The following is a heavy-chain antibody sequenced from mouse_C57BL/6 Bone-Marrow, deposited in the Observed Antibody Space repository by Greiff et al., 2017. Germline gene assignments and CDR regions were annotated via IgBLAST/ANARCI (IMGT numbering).Heavy chain of an antibody. J-gene: IGHJ4*01. CDR2: IRNKANGYTT. V-gene: IGHV7-3*01. CDR3: ARYGCEYDGYYAMYY. CDR1: GFTFTAYY. D-gene: IGHD2-4*01. Sequence: EVQLQQSGGGLVQPGGSLSLSCAASGFTFTAYYMSWVRQPPGKALEWLGFIRNKANGYTTEYSASVKGRITISRVNSQSILYLQMNALRAEDSAIYYFARYGCEYDGYYAMYYWGQGTSVTVSS.